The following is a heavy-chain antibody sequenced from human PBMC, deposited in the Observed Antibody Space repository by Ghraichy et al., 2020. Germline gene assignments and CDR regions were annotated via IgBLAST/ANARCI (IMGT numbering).Heavy chain of an antibody. CDR2: MNPNSGNT. CDR1: GYTFTSYD. CDR3: ARGPAYCGGDCYSGPAAYYYGMDV. J-gene: IGHJ6*02. Sequence: ASVKVSCKASGYTFTSYDINWVRQATGQGLEWMGWMNPNSGNTGYAQKFQGRVTMTRNTSISTAYMELSSLRSEDTAVYYCARGPAYCGGDCYSGPAAYYYGMDVWGQGTTVTVSS. V-gene: IGHV1-8*01. D-gene: IGHD2-21*02.